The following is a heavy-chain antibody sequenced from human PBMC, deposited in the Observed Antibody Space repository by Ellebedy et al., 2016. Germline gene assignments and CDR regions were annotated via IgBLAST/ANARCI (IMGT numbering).Heavy chain of an antibody. Sequence: GSLRLSCDVFGGSLTGYYWSWIRQSPEKGLEWIGKINHSGSTIYSPSLESRVTILVDTSKSQFSLNLHSVTAAATAVYYCVRDSELGAVFDIWGQGTLVTVSS. V-gene: IGHV4-34*01. CDR3: VRDSELGAVFDI. CDR2: INHSGST. D-gene: IGHD3-10*01. J-gene: IGHJ3*02. CDR1: GGSLTGYY.